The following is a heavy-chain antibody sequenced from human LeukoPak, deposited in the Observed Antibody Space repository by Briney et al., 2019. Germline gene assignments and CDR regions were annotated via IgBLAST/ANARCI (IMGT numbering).Heavy chain of an antibody. V-gene: IGHV3-53*01. CDR1: GFTVSSNY. CDR3: ARDLGYYYDISGYYYGDN. J-gene: IGHJ4*02. CDR2: IYSGGST. D-gene: IGHD3-22*01. Sequence: GRSLRLSCAASGFTVSSNYMSWVRQAPGKGLEWVSVIYSGGSTYYADSVKGRFTISRDNSKNTLYLQMNSLRAEDTAVYYCARDLGYYYDISGYYYGDNWGQGTLVTVSS.